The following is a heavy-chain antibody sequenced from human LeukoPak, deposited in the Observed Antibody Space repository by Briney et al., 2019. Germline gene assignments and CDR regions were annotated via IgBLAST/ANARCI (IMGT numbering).Heavy chain of an antibody. J-gene: IGHJ4*02. CDR1: GYTFTSCG. Sequence: GASVKVSCKASGYTFTSCGIRWVRQAPGQGLEWMGWISAYNGNTNYAQKLQGRVTMTTDTSTSTAYMELRSLRSDDTAVYYCARSTDYDILTGYPQFDYWGQGTLVTVSS. V-gene: IGHV1-18*01. D-gene: IGHD3-9*01. CDR2: ISAYNGNT. CDR3: ARSTDYDILTGYPQFDY.